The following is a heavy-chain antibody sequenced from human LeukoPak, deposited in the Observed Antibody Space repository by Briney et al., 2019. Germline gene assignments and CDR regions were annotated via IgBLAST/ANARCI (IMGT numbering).Heavy chain of an antibody. CDR2: INAGNGNT. CDR3: ARDTTYYDFWSGPTPYNWFDP. Sequence: ASVKVSCKASGYTFTSYAMHWVRQAPGRRLEWMGWINAGNGNTKYSQKFQGRVTITRDTSASTAYMELSSLRSEDTAVYYCARDTTYYDFWSGPTPYNWFDPWGQGTLVTVSS. D-gene: IGHD3-3*01. CDR1: GYTFTSYA. J-gene: IGHJ5*02. V-gene: IGHV1-3*01.